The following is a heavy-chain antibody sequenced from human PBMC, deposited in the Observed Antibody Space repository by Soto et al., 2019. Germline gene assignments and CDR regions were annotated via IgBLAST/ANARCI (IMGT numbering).Heavy chain of an antibody. V-gene: IGHV1-69*13. CDR3: ARATSGWLGVVWFDP. CDR2: IIPIFGTA. J-gene: IGHJ5*02. CDR1: GGTFSSYA. D-gene: IGHD6-19*01. Sequence: ASVKVSCKASGGTFSSYAISWVRQAPGQGLEWMGGIIPIFGTANYAQKFQGRVTITADESTSTAYMELSSLRSEGTAVYYCARATSGWLGVVWFDPWGQGTLVTVSS.